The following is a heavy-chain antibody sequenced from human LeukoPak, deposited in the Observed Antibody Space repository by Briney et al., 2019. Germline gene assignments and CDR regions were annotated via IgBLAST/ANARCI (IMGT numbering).Heavy chain of an antibody. J-gene: IGHJ4*02. Sequence: PSETLSLTCAVYGGSFSGYYWSWIRQPPGKGLEWIGEINHSGSTNYNPSLKSRVTISVDTSMNQFSLKLSSVTAADTAVYYCARVRRSSGLPDYWGQGTLVTVSS. CDR3: ARVRRSSGLPDY. CDR2: INHSGST. V-gene: IGHV4-34*01. D-gene: IGHD3-22*01. CDR1: GGSFSGYY.